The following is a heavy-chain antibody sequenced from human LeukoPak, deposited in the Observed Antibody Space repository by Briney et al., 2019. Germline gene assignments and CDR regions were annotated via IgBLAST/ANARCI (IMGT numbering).Heavy chain of an antibody. D-gene: IGHD3-9*01. CDR3: AKGFESAPSRYFDY. CDR2: ISGSGDST. J-gene: IGHJ4*02. V-gene: IGHV3-23*01. Sequence: GGSLRLSCAASGLTPSSCAMTWVRQAPGKGLEWVAGISGSGDSTYYADSVKGRFTISRDNSKNTLYLQMNSLSAEDTAVYYCAKGFESAPSRYFDYWGQGTLVTVSS. CDR1: GLTPSSCA.